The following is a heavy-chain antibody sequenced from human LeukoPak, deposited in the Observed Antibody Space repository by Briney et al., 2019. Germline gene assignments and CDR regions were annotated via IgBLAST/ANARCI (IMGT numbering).Heavy chain of an antibody. V-gene: IGHV3-9*01. Sequence: GGSLRLSCAASGFTFDDYAMHWVRQAPGKGLEWVSGISWNSGSIGYADSVKGRFTISRDNAENSLYLQMNSLRAEDTALYYCAKDMFLAARLYAFDIWGQGTMVTVSS. J-gene: IGHJ3*02. CDR1: GFTFDDYA. CDR3: AKDMFLAARLYAFDI. CDR2: ISWNSGSI. D-gene: IGHD6-6*01.